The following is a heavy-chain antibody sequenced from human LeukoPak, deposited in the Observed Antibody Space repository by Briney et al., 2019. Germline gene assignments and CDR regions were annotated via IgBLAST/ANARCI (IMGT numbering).Heavy chain of an antibody. CDR3: GRARRINASLYYYMDV. CDR1: GFTFSSYA. D-gene: IGHD2-15*01. CDR2: IRSTGDST. Sequence: GGSLRLSCAASGFTFSSYAITWVRQAPGKGLEWVSSIRSTGDSTFYADSVKGRFTISRDNSKHTVYLLMNSLRTEDTAVYYCGRARRINASLYYYMDVWGKGTTVTVSS. V-gene: IGHV3-23*01. J-gene: IGHJ6*03.